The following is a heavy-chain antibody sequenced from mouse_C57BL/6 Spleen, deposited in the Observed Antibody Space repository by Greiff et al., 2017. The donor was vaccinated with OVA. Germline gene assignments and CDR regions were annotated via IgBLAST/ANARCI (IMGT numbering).Heavy chain of an antibody. CDR3: ANLITTVFDY. CDR1: GYTFTSYT. Sequence: QVQLKQSGAELARPGASVKMSCKASGYTFTSYTMHWVKQRPGQGLEWIGYINPSSGYTKYNQKFKDKATLTADKSSSTAYMQLSSLTSEDSAVYYCANLITTVFDYWGQGTTLTVSS. V-gene: IGHV1-4*01. D-gene: IGHD1-1*01. CDR2: INPSSGYT. J-gene: IGHJ2*01.